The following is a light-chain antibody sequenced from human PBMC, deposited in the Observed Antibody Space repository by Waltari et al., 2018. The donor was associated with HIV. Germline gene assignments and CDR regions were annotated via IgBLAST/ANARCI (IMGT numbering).Light chain of an antibody. V-gene: IGKV1-9*01. CDR1: QDASTF. Sequence: DIQLTQSPSSLSASVGDRVTITCRASQDASTFLAWYQQTPGKAPKLLIYAASTLQSGVPSRFSGSGSGTEFILTVSSLQPEDFATYYCQHLRRFPLTFGGGTKVESK. J-gene: IGKJ4*01. CDR2: AAS. CDR3: QHLRRFPLT.